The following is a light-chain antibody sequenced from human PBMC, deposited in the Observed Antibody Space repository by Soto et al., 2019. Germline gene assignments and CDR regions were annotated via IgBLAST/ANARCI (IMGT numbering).Light chain of an antibody. J-gene: IGKJ1*01. Sequence: EIVMTQSPATLSVSPGERATLSCRASQSVSSDLAWYHQKPGQAPRLLIYGASTRATGIPARFSGSGSGTEFTLSINSLQSEDFAVYYCQQYSIWRTFGQGTTVDIK. CDR1: QSVSSD. CDR2: GAS. V-gene: IGKV3-15*01. CDR3: QQYSIWRT.